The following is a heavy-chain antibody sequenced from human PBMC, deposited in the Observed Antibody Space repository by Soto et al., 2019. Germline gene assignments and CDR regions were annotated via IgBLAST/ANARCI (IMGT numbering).Heavy chain of an antibody. CDR1: GGSISSSSYY. Sequence: SETLSLTCTVSGGSISSSSYYWGWIRQPPGKGLEWIGSIYYSGSTYYNPSLKSRVTISVDTSKNQFSLKLSSVTAADTAVYYCASPSGYSSGYDHWGQGTLVTVSS. CDR2: IYYSGST. J-gene: IGHJ5*02. CDR3: ASPSGYSSGYDH. D-gene: IGHD2-15*01. V-gene: IGHV4-39*01.